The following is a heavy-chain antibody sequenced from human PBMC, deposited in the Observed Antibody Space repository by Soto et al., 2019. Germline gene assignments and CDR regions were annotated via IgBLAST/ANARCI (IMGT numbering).Heavy chain of an antibody. CDR3: ARHGYTSGRTYFDY. D-gene: IGHD6-19*01. J-gene: IGHJ4*02. Sequence: PSETLSLTCTVSGGSISSGDYYWSWIRQPPGKGLEWIGNIYYSGSTYYNPSLKSRVTISVDTSKNQFSLKLSSVTAADTAVYYCARHGYTSGRTYFDYWGQGTLVTVSS. CDR1: GGSISSGDYY. V-gene: IGHV4-30-4*01. CDR2: IYYSGST.